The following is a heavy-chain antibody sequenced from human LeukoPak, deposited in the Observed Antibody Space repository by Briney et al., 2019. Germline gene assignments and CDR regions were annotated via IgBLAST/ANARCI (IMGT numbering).Heavy chain of an antibody. CDR3: ARASYYYDSLDY. J-gene: IGHJ4*02. V-gene: IGHV4-39*07. CDR2: INYSGST. Sequence: SETLSLTCTVSGGSISSSSYYWGWIRQPPGKGLEWIGNINYSGSTYYNPSLKSRVTISVDTSKNQFSLKLSSVTAADTAVYYCARASYYYDSLDYWGQGTLVTVSS. D-gene: IGHD3-22*01. CDR1: GGSISSSSYY.